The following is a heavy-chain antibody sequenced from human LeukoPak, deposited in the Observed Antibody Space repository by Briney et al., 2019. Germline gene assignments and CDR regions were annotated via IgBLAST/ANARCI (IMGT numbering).Heavy chain of an antibody. Sequence: ASVRVSFKPSGYIFTINSITWVRQASGQQLEWMGWISTFNGYTKYAQNLQGRITMTRDTSTRTVYLEMRNLRSDDTAAYFCARGEFYYDLWGQGTLVTVSS. CDR1: GYIFTINS. V-gene: IGHV1-18*04. CDR3: ARGEFYYDL. J-gene: IGHJ4*02. CDR2: ISTFNGYT. D-gene: IGHD3-16*01.